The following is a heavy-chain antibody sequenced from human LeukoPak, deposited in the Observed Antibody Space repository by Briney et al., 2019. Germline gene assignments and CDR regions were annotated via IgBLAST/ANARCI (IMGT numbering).Heavy chain of an antibody. Sequence: PGGSLRLSCAASGFTFSSYSMNWVRQAPGKGLEWVSSISSSSSYIYYADSVKGRFTISRDNAKNSLYLQMNSLRAEDTAVYYCLMITFGGVIAFDYWGQGTLVTVSS. CDR3: LMITFGGVIAFDY. V-gene: IGHV3-21*01. D-gene: IGHD3-16*02. CDR2: ISSSSSYI. J-gene: IGHJ4*02. CDR1: GFTFSSYS.